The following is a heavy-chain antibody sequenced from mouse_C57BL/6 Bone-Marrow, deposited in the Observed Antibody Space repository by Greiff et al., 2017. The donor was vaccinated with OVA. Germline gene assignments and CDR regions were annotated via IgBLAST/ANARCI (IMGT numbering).Heavy chain of an antibody. CDR2: ISDGGSYT. CDR3: ARDPPYYSNYENDMDY. V-gene: IGHV5-4*01. Sequence: EVKVVESGGGLVKPGGSLKLSCAASGFTFSSYAMSWVRQTPEKRLEWVATISDGGSYTYYPDNVKGRFTISRDNAKNNLYLQMSHLKSEDTAMYYCARDPPYYSNYENDMDYWGQGTSVTVSS. J-gene: IGHJ4*01. D-gene: IGHD2-5*01. CDR1: GFTFSSYA.